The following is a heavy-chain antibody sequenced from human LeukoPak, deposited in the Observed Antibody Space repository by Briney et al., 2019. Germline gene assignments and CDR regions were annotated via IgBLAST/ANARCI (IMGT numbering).Heavy chain of an antibody. D-gene: IGHD6-13*01. Sequence: GGSLRLSCAASGFTFSSYAMHWVRQAPGKGLEWVAVISYDGSNKYYADSVKGRFTISRDNSKNTLYLQMNSLRAEDTAVYYCARDPQQLGYFDYWGQGTLVTVSS. V-gene: IGHV3-30-3*01. CDR2: ISYDGSNK. CDR1: GFTFSSYA. J-gene: IGHJ4*02. CDR3: ARDPQQLGYFDY.